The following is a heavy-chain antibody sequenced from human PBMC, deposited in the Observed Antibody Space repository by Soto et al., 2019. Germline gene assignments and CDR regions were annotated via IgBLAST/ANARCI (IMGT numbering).Heavy chain of an antibody. CDR1: GFAFNTYS. V-gene: IGHV3-30-3*01. CDR3: AKVSPMGYFFDF. CDR2: ISYDGSNK. J-gene: IGHJ4*02. Sequence: QPGGSLRLSCAASGFAFNTYSMHWVRQAPGRGLEWVAVISYDGSNKFYADSVKGRFTISRDNSKNTLYLEMNSPRGEDTAVYYCAKVSPMGYFFDFWGQGTLVTV.